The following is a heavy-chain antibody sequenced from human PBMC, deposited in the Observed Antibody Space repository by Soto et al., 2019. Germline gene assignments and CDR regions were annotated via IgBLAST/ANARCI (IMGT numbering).Heavy chain of an antibody. CDR3: ARSQFAYVWGPSGYFDS. CDR1: GYSFSTHW. CDR2: IYPGDSDA. V-gene: IGHV5-51*03. J-gene: IGHJ4*02. D-gene: IGHD3-16*01. Sequence: PGESRKISGRVSGYSFSTHWVDWGRQRPGKGREGMGIIYPGDSDARYIPSFKGQVTISVNESTTTPFLRCSILQASDPDMYFCARSQFAYVWGPSGYFDSWGQGTLVTVSS.